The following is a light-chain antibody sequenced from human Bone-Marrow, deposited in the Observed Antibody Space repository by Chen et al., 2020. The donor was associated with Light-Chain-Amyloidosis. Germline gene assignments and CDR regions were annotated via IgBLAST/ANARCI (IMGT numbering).Light chain of an antibody. V-gene: IGLV3-25*03. CDR1: ALPKQY. CDR3: QVLDIGSDHPRWV. CDR2: KDT. J-gene: IGLJ3*02. Sequence: SYELTQPPSVSVSPGQTARITCSGDALPKQYAYWYQQKPGQAPVLVIYKDTERPSGIPERFSGSSSGTTVTLTISGVQAEDEADYYCQVLDIGSDHPRWVFGGGTKLTVL.